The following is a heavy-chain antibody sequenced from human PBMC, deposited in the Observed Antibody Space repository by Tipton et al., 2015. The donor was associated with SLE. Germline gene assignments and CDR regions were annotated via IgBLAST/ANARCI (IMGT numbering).Heavy chain of an antibody. CDR2: IYHTGST. Sequence: LRLSCTVSGASISTYYWSWIRQPPGKGLEWIGYIYHTGSTNYNPSLKSRVTISVDRSQNQFSLRLSSVSAADTAVYYCASDYSNSDYSYYYMDVWGKGTTVTVSS. D-gene: IGHD4-11*01. CDR1: GASISTYY. J-gene: IGHJ6*03. V-gene: IGHV4-59*01. CDR3: ASDYSNSDYSYYYMDV.